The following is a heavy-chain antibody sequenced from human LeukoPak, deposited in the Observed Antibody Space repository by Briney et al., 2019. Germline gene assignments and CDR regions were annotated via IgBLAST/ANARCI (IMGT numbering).Heavy chain of an antibody. J-gene: IGHJ4*02. D-gene: IGHD3-10*01. CDR3: AKDGETYYYGSGSHYGHFDY. Sequence: AGGSLRLSCAASGFSFSSYGLHWVRQAPGKGLEWVAFIRYDGGNKYYADSVKGRFTISRDNSKNTLYLQMNSLRAEDTAVYYCAKDGETYYYGSGSHYGHFDYWGQGTLVTVSS. V-gene: IGHV3-30*02. CDR1: GFSFSSYG. CDR2: IRYDGGNK.